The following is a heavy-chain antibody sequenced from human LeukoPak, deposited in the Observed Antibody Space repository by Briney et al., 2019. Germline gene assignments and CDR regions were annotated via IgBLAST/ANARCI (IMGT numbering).Heavy chain of an antibody. Sequence: GGSLRLSFAAPGFTFSSYAMSWVRQAPGKGLEWVSAISGSGGSTYYADSVKGRFTISRDNSKNTLCLQMNSLRAEDTAVYYCAKGGYCSSTSCLGYFDYWGQGTLVTVSS. D-gene: IGHD2-2*03. J-gene: IGHJ4*02. CDR3: AKGGYCSSTSCLGYFDY. CDR1: GFTFSSYA. V-gene: IGHV3-23*01. CDR2: ISGSGGST.